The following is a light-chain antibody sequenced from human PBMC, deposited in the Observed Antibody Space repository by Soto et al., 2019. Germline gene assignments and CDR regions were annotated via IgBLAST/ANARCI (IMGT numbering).Light chain of an antibody. V-gene: IGKV1-27*01. Sequence: IQTTQSPSSLSASVGDTVTITCRPSQGIGRSLAWYQQKPGTVPKVLIHAASTLQSGVSSRFSGSGSGTYFTLTISSLQPEDVATYYCQKYDSVPTFGPGTKVEI. CDR3: QKYDSVPT. J-gene: IGKJ1*01. CDR2: AAS. CDR1: QGIGRS.